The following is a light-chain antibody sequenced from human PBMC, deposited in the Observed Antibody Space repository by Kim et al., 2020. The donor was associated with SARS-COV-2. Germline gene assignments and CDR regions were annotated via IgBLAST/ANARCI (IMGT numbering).Light chain of an antibody. V-gene: IGKV1-39*01. J-gene: IGKJ2*01. Sequence: SAAVGDRVTITCRESQSISSFLNWYQHKPGKAPKVLIYASSNLQSGVPSRFSGSGSGTDFTLTISSLQPEDFATYYCQHTYNTPYTFGQGTKLEI. CDR1: QSISSF. CDR2: ASS. CDR3: QHTYNTPYT.